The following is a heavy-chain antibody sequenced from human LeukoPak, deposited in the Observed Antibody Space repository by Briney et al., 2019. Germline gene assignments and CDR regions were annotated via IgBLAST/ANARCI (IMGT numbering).Heavy chain of an antibody. J-gene: IGHJ3*02. CDR1: GFTFDDYA. Sequence: GGSLRLSCAASGFTFDDYAMHWVRQAPGKGLEWVSGISWNTNSIGYADSVKGRFTISRDNAKNSLYLQMNSLRAEDTAVYYCARDWAAVAGSQGGDAFDIWGQGTMVTVSS. CDR2: ISWNTNSI. D-gene: IGHD6-19*01. V-gene: IGHV3-9*01. CDR3: ARDWAAVAGSQGGDAFDI.